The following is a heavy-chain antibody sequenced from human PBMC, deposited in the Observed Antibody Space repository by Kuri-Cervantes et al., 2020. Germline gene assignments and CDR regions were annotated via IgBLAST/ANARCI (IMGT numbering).Heavy chain of an antibody. V-gene: IGHV3-74*01. J-gene: IGHJ6*02. CDR2: INSDGSST. Sequence: GESLKISCAASGFTFSSYWMHWVRQAPGKGLVWVSRINSDGSSTSYADSVKGRFTISRDNSKNTLYLQMNSLRAEDTAVYYCARDDCGYSYGCRYYYYGMDVWGQGTTVTVSS. D-gene: IGHD5-18*01. CDR3: ARDDCGYSYGCRYYYYGMDV. CDR1: GFTFSSYW.